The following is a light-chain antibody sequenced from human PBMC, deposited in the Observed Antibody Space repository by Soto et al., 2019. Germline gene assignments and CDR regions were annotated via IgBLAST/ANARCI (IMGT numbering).Light chain of an antibody. Sequence: EIVMTQSPATLSVSPGERVTLSCRASQSVRSNLAWYQQKPGQAPRLLIYVASTRATDIPARFSGSGSGTEVTLTISSLQSADFALYYCQQYNTWPLTFGGGTKVEIK. CDR2: VAS. J-gene: IGKJ4*01. CDR3: QQYNTWPLT. CDR1: QSVRSN. V-gene: IGKV3-15*01.